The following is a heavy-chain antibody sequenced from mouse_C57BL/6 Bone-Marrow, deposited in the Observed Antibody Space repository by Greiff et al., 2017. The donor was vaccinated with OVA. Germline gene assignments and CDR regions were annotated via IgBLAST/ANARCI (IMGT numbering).Heavy chain of an antibody. J-gene: IGHJ4*01. V-gene: IGHV5-12*01. CDR1: GFTFSDYY. Sequence: EVMLVESGGGLVQPGGSLKLSCAASGFTFSDYYMYWVRQTPEKRLEWVAYISNGGGSTYYPDTVKGRVTISRDNAKNTLYLQMSRLKSEDTAMYYCARQGDYYGSYAMDYWGQGTSVTVSS. CDR2: ISNGGGST. D-gene: IGHD1-1*01. CDR3: ARQGDYYGSYAMDY.